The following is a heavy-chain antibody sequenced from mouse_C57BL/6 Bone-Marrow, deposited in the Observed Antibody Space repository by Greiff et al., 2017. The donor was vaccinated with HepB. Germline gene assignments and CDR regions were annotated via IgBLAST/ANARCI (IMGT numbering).Heavy chain of an antibody. J-gene: IGHJ1*03. V-gene: IGHV1-18*01. CDR1: GYTFTDYN. CDR2: INPNNGGT. Sequence: EVQLQQSGPELVKPGASVKIPCKASGYTFTDYNMDWVKQSHGKSLEWIGDINPNNGGTIYNQKFKGKATLTVEKSSSTAYMESRSLTSEDTAVYYCARSGYDGYYWYFDVWGTGTTVTVSS. CDR3: ARSGYDGYYWYFDV. D-gene: IGHD2-3*01.